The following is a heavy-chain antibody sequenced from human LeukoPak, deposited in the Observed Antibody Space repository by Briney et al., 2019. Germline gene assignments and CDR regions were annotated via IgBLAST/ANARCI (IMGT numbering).Heavy chain of an antibody. CDR2: TNPSGGST. D-gene: IGHD2-8*01. CDR3: AREDVVLVDAVRYYYYGMDV. Sequence: ASVKVSCKASGYNFISYYMHWVRQAPGQGLGWMGITNPSGGSTSYAQKFQDRVTMTRDTSTSTVYMELSSLKSEDTAVYCCAREDVVLVDAVRYYYYGMDVWGQGTTVTVSS. J-gene: IGHJ6*02. V-gene: IGHV1-46*01. CDR1: GYNFISYY.